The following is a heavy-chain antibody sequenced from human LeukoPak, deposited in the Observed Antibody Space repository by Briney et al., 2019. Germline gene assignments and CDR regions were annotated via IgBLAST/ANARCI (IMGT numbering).Heavy chain of an antibody. D-gene: IGHD6-6*01. CDR2: ISSSGSTI. J-gene: IGHJ4*02. V-gene: IGHV3-11*01. Sequence: PGGSLRLSCAASGFTFSDYYMSWIRQAPGKGLEWVSYISSSGSTIYYADSVKGRFTISRDNAKNSLYLQMNSLRAEDTAVYYCARDSEASEYSSSGYFDHWGQGTLVTVSS. CDR1: GFTFSDYY. CDR3: ARDSEASEYSSSGYFDH.